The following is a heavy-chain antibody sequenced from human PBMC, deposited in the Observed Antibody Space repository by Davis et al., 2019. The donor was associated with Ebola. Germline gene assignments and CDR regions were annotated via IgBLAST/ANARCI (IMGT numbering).Heavy chain of an antibody. CDR2: IKSKTDGGTT. J-gene: IGHJ4*02. Sequence: GESLKISCAASGFTFSSYSMNWVRQAPGKGLEWVGRIKSKTDGGTTDYAAPVKGRFTISRDDSKNTLYLQMNSLKTEDTAVYYCTTSPPQLEWGQGTLVTVSS. CDR3: TTSPPQLE. V-gene: IGHV3-15*07. D-gene: IGHD2-2*01. CDR1: GFTFSSYS.